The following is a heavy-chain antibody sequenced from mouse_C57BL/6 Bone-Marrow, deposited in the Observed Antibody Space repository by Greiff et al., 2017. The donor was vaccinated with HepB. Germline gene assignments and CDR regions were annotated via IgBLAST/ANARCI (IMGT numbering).Heavy chain of an antibody. CDR3: AGSARAPWFAY. V-gene: IGHV1-9*01. J-gene: IGHJ3*01. CDR2: ILPVRGST. Sequence: QVQLQQSGAEVMKPGASVKISCKATVYTFSSYWIEWVKQRPGHGLEWIGEILPVRGSTNYNEKFKGKATFTADTSSNTAYMQLSSLTSEDSAVYYCAGSARAPWFAYWGQGTLVTVSA. CDR1: VYTFSSYW. D-gene: IGHD3-1*01.